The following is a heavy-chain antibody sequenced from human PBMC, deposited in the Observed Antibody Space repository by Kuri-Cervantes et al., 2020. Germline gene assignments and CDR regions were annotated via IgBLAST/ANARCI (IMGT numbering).Heavy chain of an antibody. V-gene: IGHV1-46*01. CDR1: GYTFTSYY. D-gene: IGHD3-10*01. CDR3: ARARITMVRGVHEGWFDP. J-gene: IGHJ5*02. Sequence: ASVKVSCKASGYTFTSYYMHWVRQAPGQGLEWMGIINPSGGSTSYAQKFQGRVTMTRDTSTSTVYMELSRLRSDDTAVYYCARARITMVRGVHEGWFDPWGQGTLVTVSS. CDR2: INPSGGST.